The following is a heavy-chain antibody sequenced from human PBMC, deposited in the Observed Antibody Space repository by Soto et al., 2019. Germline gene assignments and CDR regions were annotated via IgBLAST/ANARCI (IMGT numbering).Heavy chain of an antibody. V-gene: IGHV1-46*03. CDR3: ARADIVVVPAAPTLY. D-gene: IGHD2-2*01. J-gene: IGHJ4*02. CDR1: GYTLTSYY. CDR2: INPSGGST. Sequence: GASVKVSCKASGYTLTSYYMHWVRQAPGQGLEWMGIINPSGGSTSYAQKFQGRVTMTRDTSTSTVYMELSSLRSEDTAVYYCARADIVVVPAAPTLYWGQGTLVTVSS.